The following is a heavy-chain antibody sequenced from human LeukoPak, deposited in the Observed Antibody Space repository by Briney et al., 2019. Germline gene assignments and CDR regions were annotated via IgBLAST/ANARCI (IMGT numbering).Heavy chain of an antibody. CDR1: GYSFTSYW. D-gene: IGHD5-18*01. Sequence: GESLKISRKGSGYSFTSYWIGWVRPMPGKGLEWMGIHYPGDPDTKYSPSFQGQVTISADKSISTAYLQWSSLKASDTAMYYCARQGSGYSPTYYYYMDVWGKGTTVTISS. V-gene: IGHV5-51*01. CDR3: ARQGSGYSPTYYYYMDV. J-gene: IGHJ6*03. CDR2: HYPGDPDT.